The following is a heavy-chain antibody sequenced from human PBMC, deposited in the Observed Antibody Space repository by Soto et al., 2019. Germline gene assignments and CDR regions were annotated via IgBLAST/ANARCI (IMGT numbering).Heavy chain of an antibody. CDR2: IYYSGST. CDR3: ARHLTIFGVVKGVDY. D-gene: IGHD3-3*01. Sequence: QLQLQESGPGMVKPSETLSLTCTVSGGSISSRSYYWGWIRQPPGKGLEWIGSIYYSGSTYYNPSLKSRVTISVDTSKNQFSLKLSSVTAADTAVYYRARHLTIFGVVKGVDYWGQGTLVTVSS. CDR1: GGSISSRSYY. J-gene: IGHJ4*02. V-gene: IGHV4-39*01.